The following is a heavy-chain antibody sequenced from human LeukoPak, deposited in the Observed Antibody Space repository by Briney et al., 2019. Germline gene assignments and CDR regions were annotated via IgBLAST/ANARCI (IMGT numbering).Heavy chain of an antibody. CDR2: IYYSGST. CDR3: AREGATNPLDY. D-gene: IGHD1-26*01. V-gene: IGHV4-31*03. Sequence: SETLSLTGTVSGGSISSGGYYWSWIRQHPGKGLEWIGYIYYSGSTYYNPSLKSRVTISVDTSKNQFSLKLSSVTAADTAVYYCAREGATNPLDYWGQGTLVTVSS. CDR1: GGSISSGGYY. J-gene: IGHJ4*02.